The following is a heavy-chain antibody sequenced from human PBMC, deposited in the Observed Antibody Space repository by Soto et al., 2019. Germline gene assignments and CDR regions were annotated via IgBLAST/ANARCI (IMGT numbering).Heavy chain of an antibody. Sequence: SETLSLTCTVSGGSISSSRYYWAWIRQPPGKGLEWIGNIDHTGNTYYHPSLESRVTVSVDTSKNQFSLKLTSVTDADAAVYYCATPPYFFPSTGTSQTSPFDYWGQGTLVTASS. J-gene: IGHJ4*02. CDR3: ATPPYFFPSTGTSQTSPFDY. CDR2: IDHTGNT. D-gene: IGHD2-8*02. CDR1: GGSISSSRYY. V-gene: IGHV4-39*01.